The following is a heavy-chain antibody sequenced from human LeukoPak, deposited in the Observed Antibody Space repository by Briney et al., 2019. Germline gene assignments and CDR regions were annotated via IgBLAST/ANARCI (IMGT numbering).Heavy chain of an antibody. V-gene: IGHV1-2*02. J-gene: IGHJ4*02. CDR2: INPNSGGT. D-gene: IGHD3-16*01. CDR3: ARDILRTPGYVWGSYFDY. Sequence: ASVKVSCKASGYTFTGYYMHWVRQAPGQGLEWMGWINPNSGGTNSAQKFQGRVTMTRDTSISTAYMELSRLRSDDTAVYYCARDILRTPGYVWGSYFDYWGQGTLVTVSS. CDR1: GYTFTGYY.